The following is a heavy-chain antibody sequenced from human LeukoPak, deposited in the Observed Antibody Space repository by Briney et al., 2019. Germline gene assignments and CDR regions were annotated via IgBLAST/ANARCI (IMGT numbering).Heavy chain of an antibody. CDR2: INPNSGGT. CDR3: ARRSNYYDSSGYYRWFDP. D-gene: IGHD3-22*01. Sequence: ASVKVSCKASGYTFTGYYMHWVRQAPGQGLEWMGWINPNSGGTNYAQKLQGRVTMTTDTSTSTAYMELRSLRSDDTAVYYCARRSNYYDSSGYYRWFDPWGQGTLVTVSS. CDR1: GYTFTGYY. V-gene: IGHV1-2*02. J-gene: IGHJ5*02.